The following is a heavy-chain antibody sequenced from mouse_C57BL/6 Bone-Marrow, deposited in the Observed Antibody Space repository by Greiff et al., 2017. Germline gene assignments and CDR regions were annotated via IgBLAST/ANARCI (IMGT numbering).Heavy chain of an antibody. CDR2: IYPGSGSA. V-gene: IGHV1-55*01. J-gene: IGHJ2*01. CDR3: ATRGLLRFCDY. CDR1: GYTFTSYW. Sequence: VQLQQPGAELVKPGASVKMSCKASGYTFTSYWINWVKQRPGQGLEWIGDIYPGSGSANYNEKFKSKATLTVDTSSSTAYMQLSSLTSEDSAVYYCATRGLLRFCDYWGQGTTLTVSS. D-gene: IGHD1-1*01.